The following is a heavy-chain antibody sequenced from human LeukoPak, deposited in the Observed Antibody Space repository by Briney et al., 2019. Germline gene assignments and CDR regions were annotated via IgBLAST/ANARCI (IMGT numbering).Heavy chain of an antibody. CDR3: AGLVGRYSSGLYYYYFDY. Sequence: SETLSLTCDVSGDSINSLDLWSWVRQPPGKGLEWIGEMYLSGTTHSNPSVKSRVTISIDKSKNQFFLNLSSVTAADTAVYYCAGLVGRYSSGLYYYYFDYWGQGTLVTVSS. CDR2: MYLSGTT. J-gene: IGHJ4*02. V-gene: IGHV4-4*02. D-gene: IGHD3-22*01. CDR1: GDSINSLDL.